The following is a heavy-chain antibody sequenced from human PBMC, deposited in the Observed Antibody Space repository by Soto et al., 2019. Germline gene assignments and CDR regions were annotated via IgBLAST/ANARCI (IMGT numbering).Heavy chain of an antibody. CDR3: ASMRVRGVPAFDP. CDR1: GYTFTSYY. CDR2: INPSGGST. D-gene: IGHD3-10*01. J-gene: IGHJ5*02. V-gene: IGHV1-46*03. Sequence: GGSLRLSCAASGYTFTSYYMHWVRQAPGQGLEWMGIINPSGGSTSYAQKFQGRVTMTRDTSTSTVYMELSSLRSEDTAVYYCASMRVRGVPAFDPWGQGTLVTVSS.